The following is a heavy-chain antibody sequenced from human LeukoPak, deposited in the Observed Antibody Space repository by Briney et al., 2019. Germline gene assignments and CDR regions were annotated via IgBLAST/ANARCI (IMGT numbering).Heavy chain of an antibody. Sequence: IPSETLSLTCTVSGGSISSSSYYWGWIRQPPGKGLEWIGSIYYSGSTYYNPSLKSRVTISVDTSKNQFSLKLSSVTAADTAVYYCARDLWAAVAGMDYWGQGTLVTVSS. CDR2: IYYSGST. CDR3: ARDLWAAVAGMDY. J-gene: IGHJ4*02. CDR1: GGSISSSSYY. D-gene: IGHD6-19*01. V-gene: IGHV4-39*07.